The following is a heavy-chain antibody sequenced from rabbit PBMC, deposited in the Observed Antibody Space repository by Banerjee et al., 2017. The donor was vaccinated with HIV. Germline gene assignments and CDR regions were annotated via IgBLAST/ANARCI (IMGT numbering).Heavy chain of an antibody. CDR2: IYTDSSGST. CDR1: GLDFSSYS. V-gene: IGHV1S45*01. J-gene: IGHJ4*01. D-gene: IGHD6-1*01. Sequence: QEQLVESGGGLVQPGGSLKLSCKASGLDFSSYSMSWVRQALGKGLEWIACIYTDSSGSTYYASWAKGRFTISKTSSTTVTLQMTSLTAADTATYFCARDGWPGDYSYAPNLWGPGTLVTVS. CDR3: ARDGWPGDYSYAPNL.